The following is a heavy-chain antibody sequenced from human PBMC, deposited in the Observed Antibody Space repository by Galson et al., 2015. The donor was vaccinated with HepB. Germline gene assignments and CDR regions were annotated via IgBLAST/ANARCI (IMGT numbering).Heavy chain of an antibody. V-gene: IGHV1-2*02. CDR2: INPNNGDT. Sequence: SVKVSCKASGYTFIGYYLHWVRQAPGQGLEWMGWINPNNGDTNYAQNFQGRVTMARDTSISTAYMQLSRLTSDDTAVYFCARLSSTYYSDAFDIWGQGTMVTVSS. CDR3: ARLSSTYYSDAFDI. CDR1: GYTFIGYY. D-gene: IGHD3-22*01. J-gene: IGHJ3*02.